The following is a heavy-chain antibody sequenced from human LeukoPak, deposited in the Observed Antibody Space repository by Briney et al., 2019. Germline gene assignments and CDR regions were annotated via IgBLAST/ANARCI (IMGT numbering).Heavy chain of an antibody. CDR3: ARDIVADADAFDI. D-gene: IGHD5-12*01. CDR2: IKQDGSEK. V-gene: IGHV3-7*01. Sequence: PGGSLRLSCAASGFTFSSNWMSWVRQAPGKGLEWVTNIKQDGSEKYYVDSVKGRFTISRDNAKNSLYLQMNSLTAEDTAVYYCARDIVADADAFDIWGQRTMVTVSS. CDR1: GFTFSSNW. J-gene: IGHJ3*02.